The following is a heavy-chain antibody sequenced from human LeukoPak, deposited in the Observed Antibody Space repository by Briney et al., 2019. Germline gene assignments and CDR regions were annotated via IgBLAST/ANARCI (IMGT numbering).Heavy chain of an antibody. Sequence: GGSLRLSCAASGFSFSTYGMYWVCQAPGKGLGWVSVISYDGDNKYFADSVKGRFTISRDNSKNTLYLQMNSLRAEDTAVYYCAKDRLLLARGVIDAFDIWGQGTMVTVSS. CDR2: ISYDGDNK. J-gene: IGHJ3*02. D-gene: IGHD3-10*01. V-gene: IGHV3-30*18. CDR3: AKDRLLLARGVIDAFDI. CDR1: GFSFSTYG.